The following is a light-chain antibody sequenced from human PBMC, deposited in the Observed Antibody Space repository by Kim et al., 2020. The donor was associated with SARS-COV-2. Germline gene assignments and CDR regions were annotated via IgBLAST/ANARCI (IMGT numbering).Light chain of an antibody. J-gene: IGLJ2*01. Sequence: GQRATFSCSGSTSNIAINFVYWHRQFPGAAPKLLIYRNDQRPSGLPGRFSGSSSGTSASLAISGLRSEDEADYCCATWDDSLGGWIFGGGTQLTVL. V-gene: IGLV1-47*01. CDR2: RND. CDR1: TSNIAINF. CDR3: ATWDDSLGGWI.